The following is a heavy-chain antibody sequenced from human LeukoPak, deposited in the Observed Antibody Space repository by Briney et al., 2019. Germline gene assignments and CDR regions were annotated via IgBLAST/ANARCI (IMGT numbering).Heavy chain of an antibody. J-gene: IGHJ4*02. CDR2: ISGSGGST. CDR3: AKEGGSGWYGGYYFDY. Sequence: PGGSLRLSCAASGFTFSSYAMSWVRQAPGKGLEWVSAISGSGGSTYYADSVKGRFTISRDNSKNTLYLQMNSLRAEDTAVYYCAKEGGSGWYGGYYFDYWGQGTLVTVSS. D-gene: IGHD6-19*01. CDR1: GFTFSSYA. V-gene: IGHV3-23*01.